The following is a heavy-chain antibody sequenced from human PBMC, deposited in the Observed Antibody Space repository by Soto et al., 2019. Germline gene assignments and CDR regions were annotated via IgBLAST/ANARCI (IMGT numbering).Heavy chain of an antibody. CDR3: ARSGELLQTFDS. Sequence: GSLRLSCVVSGVSFSDYSMNWVRQAPGKGLEWVSLITGNSEYKYYAGSVKGRFTVSRDNAKNSLYLQMNSLTVEDTAVYYCARSGELLQTFDSWGQGTLVTVSS. V-gene: IGHV3-21*06. J-gene: IGHJ4*02. CDR1: GVSFSDYS. CDR2: ITGNSEYK. D-gene: IGHD1-26*01.